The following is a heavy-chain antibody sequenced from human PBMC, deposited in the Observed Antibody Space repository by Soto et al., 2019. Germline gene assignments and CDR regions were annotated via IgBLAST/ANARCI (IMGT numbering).Heavy chain of an antibody. CDR2: INHSGST. CDR1: GGSFGGYY. V-gene: IGHV4-34*01. Sequence: PSEPLSLTCAVYGGSFGGYYWSWIRQPPGKGLEWIGEINHSGSTNYNPSLKSRVTISVDTSKNQFSLKLSSVTAADTAVYYCARGGYSGYARWGQGTLVTVSS. J-gene: IGHJ4*02. D-gene: IGHD5-12*01. CDR3: ARGGYSGYAR.